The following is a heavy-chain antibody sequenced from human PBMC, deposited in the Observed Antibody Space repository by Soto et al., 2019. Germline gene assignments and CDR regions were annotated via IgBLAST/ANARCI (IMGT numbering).Heavy chain of an antibody. CDR3: AKSGDGYSFYYFYGLDV. CDR1: GFTFSNYG. V-gene: IGHV3-30*18. D-gene: IGHD4-4*01. Sequence: QAQLVESGGGVVQPGRSLRLSCEASGFTFSNYGMHWVRQAPGKGLEWVAAILYDGSNTYYADSVKGRFTISRDNSKNTLYLEMNSLRPEDTAVYHCAKSGDGYSFYYFYGLDVWGQGTTATVSS. CDR2: ILYDGSNT. J-gene: IGHJ6*02.